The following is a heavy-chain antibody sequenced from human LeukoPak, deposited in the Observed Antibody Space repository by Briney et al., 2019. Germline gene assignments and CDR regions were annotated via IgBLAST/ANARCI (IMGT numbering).Heavy chain of an antibody. J-gene: IGHJ4*02. CDR2: ISAYNGNT. CDR3: ASNMITMVRGVGVDY. CDR1: GYTFTSYG. V-gene: IGHV1-18*01. Sequence: ASVKVSCKASGYTFTSYGISWVRQAPGQGLEWMGWISAYNGNTNYAQKLQGRVTMTTDTSTSTAYMELRSLRSDDTAVYYCASNMITMVRGVGVDYWGQGTLVPVSS. D-gene: IGHD3-10*01.